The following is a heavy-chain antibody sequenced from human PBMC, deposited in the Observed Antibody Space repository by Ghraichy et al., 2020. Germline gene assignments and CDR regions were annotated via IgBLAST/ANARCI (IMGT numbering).Heavy chain of an antibody. V-gene: IGHV3-53*01. J-gene: IGHJ4*02. CDR2: IYSGGST. CDR1: GFTVSSNY. D-gene: IGHD3-22*01. CDR3: ARDVYGSGYSPFGY. Sequence: GGSLRLSCAASGFTVSSNYMSWVRQAPGKGLEWVSVIYSGGSTYYADSVKGRFTVSRDNSKNTLYLQMNSLRAEDTAVYYCARDVYGSGYSPFGYWGQGTLVTVSS.